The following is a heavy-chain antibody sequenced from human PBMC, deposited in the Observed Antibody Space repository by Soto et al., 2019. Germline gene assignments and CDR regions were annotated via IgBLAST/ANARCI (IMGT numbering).Heavy chain of an antibody. CDR2: INHSGST. CDR1: GGSFSGYY. J-gene: IGHJ6*03. CDR3: ARGAGVGYYYYYYMDV. V-gene: IGHV4-34*01. Sequence: SETLSLTCAVYGGSFSGYYWSWIRQPPGKGLEWIGEINHSGSTNCNPSLKSRVTISVDTSKKQFSLKLSSVTAADTAVYYCARGAGVGYYYYYYMDVWGKGTTVTVSS.